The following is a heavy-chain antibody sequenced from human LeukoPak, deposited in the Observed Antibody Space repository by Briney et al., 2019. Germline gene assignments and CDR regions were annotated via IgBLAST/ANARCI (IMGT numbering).Heavy chain of an antibody. CDR1: GYTFTSYG. V-gene: IGHV1-18*01. D-gene: IGHD3-3*01. CDR2: ISGYNGVT. Sequence: GASVKVSCKASGYTFTSYGISWVRQAPGQGLEWMGWISGYNGVTNYAQKFQARITMTVDTSTTTVYMEVKSLRSDDTAMYYCARTHDFWSARKGDYFDPWGQGTLVTVSS. CDR3: ARTHDFWSARKGDYFDP. J-gene: IGHJ4*02.